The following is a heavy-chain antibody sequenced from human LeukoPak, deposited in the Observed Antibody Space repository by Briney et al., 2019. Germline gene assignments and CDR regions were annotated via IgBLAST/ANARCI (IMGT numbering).Heavy chain of an antibody. CDR3: ARDLQFLEWLFDY. CDR2: IKQDGSEK. Sequence: GGSLRLSCAASGFTFSSYWMSWVRQAPGKGLEWLANIKQDGSEKYYVDSVKGRFTISRDNAKNSLYLQMNSLRAEDTAVYYCARDLQFLEWLFDYWGQGTLVTVSS. CDR1: GFTFSSYW. J-gene: IGHJ4*02. D-gene: IGHD3-3*01. V-gene: IGHV3-7*01.